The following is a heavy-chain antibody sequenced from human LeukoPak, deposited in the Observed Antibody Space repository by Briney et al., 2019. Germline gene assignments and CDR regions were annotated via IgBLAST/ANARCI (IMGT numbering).Heavy chain of an antibody. CDR1: GFTFSSYS. CDR2: ISSSSSYI. D-gene: IGHD5-12*01. J-gene: IGHJ4*02. CDR3: ARGENIVATINQWLLPAEAPTNFDY. V-gene: IGHV3-21*01. Sequence: GGSLRLSCAAYGFTFSSYSMNWVRQAPGKGLEWVSSISSSSSYIYYADSVKGRFTISRDNAKNSLYLQMNSLRAEDTAVYYCARGENIVATINQWLLPAEAPTNFDYWGQGTLVTVSS.